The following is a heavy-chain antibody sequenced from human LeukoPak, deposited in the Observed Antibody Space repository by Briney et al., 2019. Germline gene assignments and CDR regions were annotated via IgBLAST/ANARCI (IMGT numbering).Heavy chain of an antibody. Sequence: ASVKVSCKASGYAFTEYAMNWVRQAPGQGLEWMGIINPSGGSTSYAQKFQGRVTMTRDTSTSTVYMELSSLRSEDTAVYYCARGTAVPVGATDYGLDVWGQGTTVTVSS. J-gene: IGHJ6*02. CDR3: ARGTAVPVGATDYGLDV. CDR1: GYAFTEYA. CDR2: INPSGGST. D-gene: IGHD4/OR15-4a*01. V-gene: IGHV1-46*01.